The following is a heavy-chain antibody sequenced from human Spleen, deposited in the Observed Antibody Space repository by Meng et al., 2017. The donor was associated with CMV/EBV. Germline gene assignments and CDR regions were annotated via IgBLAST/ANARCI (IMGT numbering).Heavy chain of an antibody. CDR2: INPNRGGT. D-gene: IGHD1/OR15-1a*01. CDR3: AKDQQRSAAGVDV. J-gene: IGHJ6*02. V-gene: IGHV1-2*02. Sequence: ASVKVSCKASGYTFTGYYMHWVRQAPGQGLEWMGWINPNRGGTNFAQKFEDRVTMTRDTSIRTAYMELSRLRSDDTAVYYCAKDQQRSAAGVDVWGQGTTVTVSS. CDR1: GYTFTGYY.